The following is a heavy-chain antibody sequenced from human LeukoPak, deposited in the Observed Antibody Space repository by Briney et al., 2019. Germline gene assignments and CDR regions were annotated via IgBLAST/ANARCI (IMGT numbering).Heavy chain of an antibody. J-gene: IGHJ3*02. CDR3: ARVVVYDSSGYYYVNNAFDI. Sequence: GASVKVSCKASGYTFTSYGISWVRQAPGQGLEWMGWISAYNGNTNYAQKLQGRVTMTTDTSTSTAYMELRSLRSDDTAVYYCARVVVYDSSGYYYVNNAFDIWGQGTMVTVSS. D-gene: IGHD3-22*01. V-gene: IGHV1-18*01. CDR1: GYTFTSYG. CDR2: ISAYNGNT.